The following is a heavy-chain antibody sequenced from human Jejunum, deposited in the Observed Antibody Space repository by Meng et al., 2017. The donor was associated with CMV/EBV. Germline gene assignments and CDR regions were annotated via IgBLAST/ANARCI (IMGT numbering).Heavy chain of an antibody. CDR2: INPKTGGT. CDR3: AREQVVVEPAGYYYYGMDV. J-gene: IGHJ6*02. V-gene: IGHV1-2*02. CDR1: IGYY. D-gene: IGHD2-2*01. Sequence: IGYYMHGVRQAPGQGLEWMGWINPKTGGTNYAQKFQGRVTMTRDTSLTTAYMELSRLRSDDTSVYYCAREQVVVEPAGYYYYGMDVWGQGTTVTVSS.